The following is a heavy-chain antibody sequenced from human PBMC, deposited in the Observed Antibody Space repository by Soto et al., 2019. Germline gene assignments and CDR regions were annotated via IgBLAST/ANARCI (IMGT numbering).Heavy chain of an antibody. CDR3: TRGADGFDY. J-gene: IGHJ4*02. CDR1: GFTFSSYD. D-gene: IGHD3-16*01. V-gene: IGHV3-13*01. Sequence: EVQLVESGGDLVQPGGSLRLSCAASGFTFSSYDFHWVRQATGKGLEWVSGIGTAGDTYYAGSVKGRFIMSRENAKNSLYLQMNSRRAGDTAVYYGTRGADGFDYWGQGTLVTVSS. CDR2: IGTAGDT.